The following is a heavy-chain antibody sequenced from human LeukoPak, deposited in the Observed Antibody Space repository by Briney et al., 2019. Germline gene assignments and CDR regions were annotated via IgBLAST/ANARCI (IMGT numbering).Heavy chain of an antibody. J-gene: IGHJ4*02. Sequence: SETLSLTCAVSGYSISSGYYWGWIRQPPGKGLEWIGSIYHSGSTYYNPSLKSRVTISVDTSKNQFSLKLSSVTAADTAVYYCAGATDYGDYLDYWGQGTLVTVSS. V-gene: IGHV4-38-2*01. D-gene: IGHD4-17*01. CDR3: AGATDYGDYLDY. CDR1: GYSISSGYY. CDR2: IYHSGST.